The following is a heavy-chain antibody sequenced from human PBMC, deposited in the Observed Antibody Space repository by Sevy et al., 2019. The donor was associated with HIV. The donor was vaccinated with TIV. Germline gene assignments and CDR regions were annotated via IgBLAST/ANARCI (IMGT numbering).Heavy chain of an antibody. V-gene: IGHV3-64*01. CDR1: GFTFSTYA. CDR3: ARKYHDTSGYPRYSMDV. CDR2: ISGGGGNT. D-gene: IGHD3-22*01. J-gene: IGHJ6*02. Sequence: GGSLRLSCAASGFTFSTYAMYWVRQAPGKGLEYVSAISGGGGNTYYGTFVKGRLTVSRDNAKNTLYLQMGSLRAEDMAVYFCARKYHDTSGYPRYSMDVWGQGTTVTVSS.